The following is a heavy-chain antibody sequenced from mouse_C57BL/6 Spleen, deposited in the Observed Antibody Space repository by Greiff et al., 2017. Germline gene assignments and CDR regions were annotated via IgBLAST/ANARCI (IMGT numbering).Heavy chain of an antibody. CDR3: TRRGDLLLWYAMDY. J-gene: IGHJ4*01. Sequence: EVQLVESGEGLVKPGGSLKLSCAASGFTFSSYAMSWVRQTPEKRLEWVAYISSGGDYIYYADTVKGRFTISRDNARNTLYLQMSSLKSEDTAMYYCTRRGDLLLWYAMDYWGQGTSVTVSS. V-gene: IGHV5-9-1*02. CDR2: ISSGGDYI. CDR1: GFTFSSYA. D-gene: IGHD2-1*01.